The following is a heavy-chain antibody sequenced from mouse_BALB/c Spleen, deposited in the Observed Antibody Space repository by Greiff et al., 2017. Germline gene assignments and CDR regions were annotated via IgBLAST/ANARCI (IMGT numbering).Heavy chain of an antibody. CDR2: IYPGDGDT. V-gene: IGHV1-80*01. CDR3: ARGGGYDFDY. D-gene: IGHD2-2*01. Sequence: LQESGAELVRPGSSVKISCKASGYAFSSYWMNWVKQRPGQGLEWIGQIYPGDGDTNYNGKFKGKATLTVDKSSSTAYMQLSSPTSEDSAVYYCARGGGYDFDYWGQGTTLTVSS. CDR1: GYAFSSYW. J-gene: IGHJ2*01.